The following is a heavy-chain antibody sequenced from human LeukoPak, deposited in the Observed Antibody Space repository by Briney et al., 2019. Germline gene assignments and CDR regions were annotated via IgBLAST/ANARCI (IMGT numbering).Heavy chain of an antibody. D-gene: IGHD2-2*01. CDR2: IIPIFGTA. Sequence: SVKVSCKASGGTFSSYAISWVRQAPGQGLEWMGGIIPIFGTANYAQKFQGRVTITADESTSTAYMDLSSLRSEDTAVYYCARQPIVVVPPAPPHYYGLDVWGQGTTVTVSS. V-gene: IGHV1-69*13. J-gene: IGHJ6*02. CDR3: ARQPIVVVPPAPPHYYGLDV. CDR1: GGTFSSYA.